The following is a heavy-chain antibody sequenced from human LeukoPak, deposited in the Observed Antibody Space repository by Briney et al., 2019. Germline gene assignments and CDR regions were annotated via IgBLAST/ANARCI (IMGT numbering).Heavy chain of an antibody. D-gene: IGHD3-3*01. CDR1: GGSISSYY. J-gene: IGHJ3*02. Sequence: SETLSLTCTVSGGSISSYYWSWIRQPPGKGLEWIGYIYYSGSNNYNPSLKSRVTISVDTSKNQFSLKLSSVTAADTAVYYCARVKADFPRITIFGVVIIDAFDIWGQGTMVTLTS. V-gene: IGHV4-59*01. CDR3: ARVKADFPRITIFGVVIIDAFDI. CDR2: IYYSGSN.